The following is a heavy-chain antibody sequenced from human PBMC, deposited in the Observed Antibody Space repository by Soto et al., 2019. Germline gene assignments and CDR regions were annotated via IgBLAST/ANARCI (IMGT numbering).Heavy chain of an antibody. CDR2: ISSSGSTI. CDR1: GFTFSDYY. D-gene: IGHD6-6*01. CDR3: ARGDGDIAARFFYYYGMDV. Sequence: PGGSLRLSCAASGFTFSDYYMSWIRQAPGKGLEWVSYISSSGSTIYYADSVKGRFTISRDNAKNSLYLQMNSLRAEDTAVYYCARGDGDIAARFFYYYGMDVWGQGTTVTVSS. V-gene: IGHV3-11*01. J-gene: IGHJ6*02.